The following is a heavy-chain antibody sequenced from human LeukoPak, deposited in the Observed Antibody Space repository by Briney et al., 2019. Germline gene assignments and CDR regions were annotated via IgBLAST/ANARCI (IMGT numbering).Heavy chain of an antibody. V-gene: IGHV3-13*04. CDR3: ARGWGTSGWYVPTI. D-gene: IGHD6-13*01. CDR1: GFTFSGYD. CDR2: TGSAGNT. J-gene: IGHJ3*02. Sequence: GGSLRLSCAASGFTFSGYDMHWVRQTTGKGLEWDSTTGSAGNTYYPGSVKGRFTISRENAKNSLYLQMNSLRAGDTAVYYCARGWGTSGWYVPTIWGQGTMVTVSS.